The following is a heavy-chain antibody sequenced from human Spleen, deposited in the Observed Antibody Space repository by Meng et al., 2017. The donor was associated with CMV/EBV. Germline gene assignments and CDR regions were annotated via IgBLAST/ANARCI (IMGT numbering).Heavy chain of an antibody. D-gene: IGHD3-3*01. CDR1: AFTLTSYL. Sequence: GGSMRLACAVSAFTLTSYLMSWVRQAQGKRLEWVANIKQDGSEEYYVESVKGRSNISRDNAKNSLYLQMNSLRAEDTAVYYCARSTYYDYWSGRYKETGFDYWGQGTQVTVSS. J-gene: IGHJ4*02. V-gene: IGHV3-7*01. CDR2: IKQDGSEE. CDR3: ARSTYYDYWSGRYKETGFDY.